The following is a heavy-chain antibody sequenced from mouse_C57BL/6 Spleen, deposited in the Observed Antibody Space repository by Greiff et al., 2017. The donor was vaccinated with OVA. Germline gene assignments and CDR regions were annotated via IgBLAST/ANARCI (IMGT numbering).Heavy chain of an antibody. CDR2: INPSNGGT. CDR3: ASGYYGSSIYYYAMDY. J-gene: IGHJ4*01. D-gene: IGHD1-1*01. V-gene: IGHV1-53*01. Sequence: QAQLQQPGTELVKPGASVKLSCKASGYTFTSYWMHWVKQRPGQGLEWLGNINPSNGGTNYNEKFKSKATLTVDKSSSTAYMQLSSLTSEDSAVYYWASGYYGSSIYYYAMDYWGQGTSVTVSS. CDR1: GYTFTSYW.